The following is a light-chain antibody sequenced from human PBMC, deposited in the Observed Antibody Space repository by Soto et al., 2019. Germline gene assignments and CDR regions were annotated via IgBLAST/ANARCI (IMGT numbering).Light chain of an antibody. CDR3: CSYAGSYTYV. J-gene: IGLJ1*01. CDR1: SSDVGGYNY. Sequence: QSVLTQPRSVSGSPGQSVTTSCTGTSSDVGGYNYVSWYQQHPGKAPKLMIYDVSKRPSGVPDRFSGSKSGSTASLTISGLQAEDEADYFCCSYAGSYTYVFGTGTKVTVL. V-gene: IGLV2-11*01. CDR2: DVS.